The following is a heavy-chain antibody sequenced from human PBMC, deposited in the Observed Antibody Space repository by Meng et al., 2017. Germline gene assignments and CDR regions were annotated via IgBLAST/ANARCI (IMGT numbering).Heavy chain of an antibody. J-gene: IGHJ4*02. CDR1: GYTFTGYY. D-gene: IGHD6-13*01. CDR3: ARGFRDGSSLSIDY. CDR2: INPNSGGT. V-gene: IGHV1-2*06. Sequence: ASVKVSCKASGYTFTGYYMHWVRQAPGQGLEWMGRINPNSGGTNYAQKFQGRVTMTRDTSISTAYMELSRLRSDDTAVYYCARGFRDGSSLSIDYWGQGTLVTVSS.